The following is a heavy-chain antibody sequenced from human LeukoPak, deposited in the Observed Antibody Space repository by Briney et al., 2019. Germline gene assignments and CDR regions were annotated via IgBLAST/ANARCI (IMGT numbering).Heavy chain of an antibody. Sequence: PSETLSLTCTVSGGSISSSGYCWGWIPQPPGQGLEWSVSIYYSGSTYYNPSFESRVNISVDTSKNQFSLKLSSVTAADTAVYYCARVDEGSSSEVFDYWGQGTLVTVSS. J-gene: IGHJ4*02. D-gene: IGHD6-6*01. V-gene: IGHV4-39*07. CDR2: IYYSGST. CDR3: ARVDEGSSSEVFDY. CDR1: GGSISSSGYC.